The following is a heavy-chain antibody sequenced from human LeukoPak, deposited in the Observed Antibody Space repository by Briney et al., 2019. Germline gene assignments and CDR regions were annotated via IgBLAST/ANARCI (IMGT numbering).Heavy chain of an antibody. CDR3: ARAYIIRSPISSGWHEGDY. D-gene: IGHD6-19*01. CDR1: GYSFTSYW. V-gene: IGHV5-51*01. Sequence: GESLQISCPGSGYSFTSYWIGWVRPTPGKGLEWMGIIYPGDSDTRYSPSFQGQVTISADKSIHNAYLQWSSLKASDTAMYYCARAYIIRSPISSGWHEGDYWGQGTLVTVSS. CDR2: IYPGDSDT. J-gene: IGHJ4*02.